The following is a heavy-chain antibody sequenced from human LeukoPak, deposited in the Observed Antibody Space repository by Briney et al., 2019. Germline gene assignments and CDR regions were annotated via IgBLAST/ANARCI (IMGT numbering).Heavy chain of an antibody. D-gene: IGHD6-6*01. V-gene: IGHV3-30*02. CDR3: AKDVEYSSSSYQH. Sequence: PGGSLRLSCAASGFTFSSYGVHWVRQAPGKGLEWVAFIRYDGSNKYYADSVKGRFTISRDNSKNTLYLQMNSLRAEDTAVYYCAKDVEYSSSSYQHWGQGTLVTVSS. J-gene: IGHJ1*01. CDR1: GFTFSSYG. CDR2: IRYDGSNK.